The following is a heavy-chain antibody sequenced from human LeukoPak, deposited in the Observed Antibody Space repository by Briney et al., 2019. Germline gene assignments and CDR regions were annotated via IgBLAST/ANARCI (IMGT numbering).Heavy chain of an antibody. D-gene: IGHD6-19*01. J-gene: IGHJ5*02. CDR3: ARRIAVAGTSDWFDP. CDR1: GGSISSYY. Sequence: SETLSLTCTVSGGSISSYYWSWIRQPPGKGLEWIGYIYYSGSTIYNPSLKSRVTISLDTSKNQFSLKLSSVTAADTAVYYCARRIAVAGTSDWFDPWGQGTLVTVSS. CDR2: IYYSGST. V-gene: IGHV4-59*01.